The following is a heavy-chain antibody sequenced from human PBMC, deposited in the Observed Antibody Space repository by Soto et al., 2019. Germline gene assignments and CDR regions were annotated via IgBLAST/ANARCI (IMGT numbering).Heavy chain of an antibody. CDR2: ISYDGSNK. V-gene: IGHV3-30*18. CDR1: GGSISSGG. D-gene: IGHD6-13*01. Sequence: QVQLQESGPGLVKPSQTLSLTCTVSGGSISSGGYYWSWIRQHPGKGLEWVAVISYDGSNKYYADSVKGRFTISRDNSKNTLYLQMNSLRAEDTAVYYCAKDFGTGIAAALDPWGQGTLVTVSS. CDR3: AKDFGTGIAAALDP. J-gene: IGHJ5*02.